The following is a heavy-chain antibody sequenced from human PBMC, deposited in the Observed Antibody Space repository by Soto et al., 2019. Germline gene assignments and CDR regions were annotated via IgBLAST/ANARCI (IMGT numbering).Heavy chain of an antibody. CDR2: VSGGGAST. CDR1: GFSYAGYA. Sequence: GGSLRLSCIVSGFSYAGYALAWVRQAPGKGLEWVAAVSGGGASTYYADSVKRRFSVSRDKSGNMIYLQMNSLTAGDTAVYYCAKTQNFNGYYPGFDSWGQGTRVTVSS. CDR3: AKTQNFNGYYPGFDS. J-gene: IGHJ4*02. D-gene: IGHD3-3*01. V-gene: IGHV3-23*01.